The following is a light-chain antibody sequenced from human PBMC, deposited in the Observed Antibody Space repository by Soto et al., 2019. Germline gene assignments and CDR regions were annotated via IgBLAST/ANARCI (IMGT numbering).Light chain of an antibody. CDR3: SSYTTSNTRQIV. J-gene: IGLJ1*01. V-gene: IGLV2-14*03. CDR2: DVS. Sequence: QCVLTQPASVSGSPGEWITISCTGTSSDVGGYNYVSWYQHHPGKAPKLMIFDVSNRPSGVSNRFSGSKSGNTASLTISGLQPEDEADYYCSSYTTSNTRQIVFGTGTKVTVL. CDR1: SSDVGGYNY.